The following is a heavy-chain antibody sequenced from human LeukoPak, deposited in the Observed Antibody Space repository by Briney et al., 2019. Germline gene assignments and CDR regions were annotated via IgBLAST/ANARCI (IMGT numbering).Heavy chain of an antibody. V-gene: IGHV1-69*01. Sequence: PGGSLRLSCAASGFTFSSYAISWVRQAPGQGLEWMGGIIPIFGTANYAQKFQGRVTITADESTSTAYMERSSLRSEDTAAYYCARDASIHGDYKWWLFDYWGQGTLVTVSS. J-gene: IGHJ4*02. CDR2: IIPIFGTA. CDR1: GFTFSSYA. D-gene: IGHD4-17*01. CDR3: ARDASIHGDYKWWLFDY.